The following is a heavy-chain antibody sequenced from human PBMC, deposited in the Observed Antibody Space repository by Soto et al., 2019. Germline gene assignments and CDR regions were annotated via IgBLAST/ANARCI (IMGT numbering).Heavy chain of an antibody. D-gene: IGHD7-27*01. CDR1: GGSISSYY. J-gene: IGHJ6*02. V-gene: IGHV4-59*01. CDR3: ARDLGFPNYYYYGMDV. Sequence: SETLSLTCTVSGGSISSYYWSWIRQPPGKGLEWIGYIYYSGSTNYNPSLKSRVTISVDTSKDQFSLKLSSVTAADTAVYYCARDLGFPNYYYYGMDVWGQGTTVTVSS. CDR2: IYYSGST.